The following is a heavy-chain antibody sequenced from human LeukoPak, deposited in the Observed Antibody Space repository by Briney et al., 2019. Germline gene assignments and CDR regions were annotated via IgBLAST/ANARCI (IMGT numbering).Heavy chain of an antibody. CDR1: GGTFSSYA. CDR3: ARSEGVYYFDY. J-gene: IGHJ4*02. D-gene: IGHD3-10*01. CDR2: IIPIFGTA. Sequence: GSSVKVSCKASGGTFSSYAISWVRQAPGQGLEWMGGIIPIFGTANYAQKLQGRVTMTTDTSTSTAYMELRSLRSDDTAVYYCARSEGVYYFDYWGQGTLVTVSS. V-gene: IGHV1-69*05.